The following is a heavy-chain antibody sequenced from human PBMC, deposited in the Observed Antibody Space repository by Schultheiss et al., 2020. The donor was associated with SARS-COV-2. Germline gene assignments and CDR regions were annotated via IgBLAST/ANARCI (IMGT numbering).Heavy chain of an antibody. CDR1: GFTFSSYS. V-gene: IGHV3-64*04. Sequence: GGSLRLSCAASGFTFSSYSMNWVRQAPGKGLEYVSAISSNGGSTYYADSVKGRFTISRDNSKNTLYLQMNSLRAEDTAMYYCARHPHYYDSSFYPDYWGQGTLVTVSS. CDR3: ARHPHYYDSSFYPDY. CDR2: ISSNGGST. D-gene: IGHD3-22*01. J-gene: IGHJ4*02.